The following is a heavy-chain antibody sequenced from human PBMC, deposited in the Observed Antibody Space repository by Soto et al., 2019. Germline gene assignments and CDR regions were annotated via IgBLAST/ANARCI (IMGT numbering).Heavy chain of an antibody. J-gene: IGHJ6*04. V-gene: IGHV2-5*02. CDR3: IQSRCGGDCLQSYASYYYYGMDV. Sequence: QITLKESGPTLVKPTQTLTLTCTFSAFSLSTGGVGVGWIRQPPGKALEWLALIYWDDDKRYSPSLRSRLTITKDTSKHQVVLTLTNMDPVDTATYYCIQSRCGGDCLQSYASYYYYGMDVWGKGTTVTVSS. CDR2: IYWDDDK. D-gene: IGHD2-21*02. CDR1: AFSLSTGGVG.